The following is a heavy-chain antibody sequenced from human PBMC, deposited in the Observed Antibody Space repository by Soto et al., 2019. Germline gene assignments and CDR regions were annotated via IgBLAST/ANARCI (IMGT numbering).Heavy chain of an antibody. D-gene: IGHD3-9*01. CDR1: GYTITSSG. CDR3: ARDCSLYVILSGYYYYYGMYL. Sequence: ASVQVSCKASGYTITSSGISWVRQAPGQGLEWMGWISAYNGNTNYAQKLQGRVTMTTDTSTSTAYMELRSLRSDDTAVYYCARDCSLYVILSGYYYYYGMYLCGQGNTVTVSS. CDR2: ISAYNGNT. V-gene: IGHV1-18*04. J-gene: IGHJ6*02.